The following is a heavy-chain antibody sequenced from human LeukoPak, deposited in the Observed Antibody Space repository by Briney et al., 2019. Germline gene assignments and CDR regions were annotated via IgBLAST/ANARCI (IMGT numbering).Heavy chain of an antibody. CDR3: ARQNDFRLDY. V-gene: IGHV5-51*01. Sequence: KSGESLRISCKGSGYTFSSYWIGWVRQMPGKGLEWMGIIYPGDSDTRHSPSLQGQVTISVDTSIGTAYLQWSSLKASDTAIYYCARQNDFRLDYWGQGTLVTVSS. J-gene: IGHJ4*02. CDR2: IYPGDSDT. D-gene: IGHD3-3*01. CDR1: GYTFSSYW.